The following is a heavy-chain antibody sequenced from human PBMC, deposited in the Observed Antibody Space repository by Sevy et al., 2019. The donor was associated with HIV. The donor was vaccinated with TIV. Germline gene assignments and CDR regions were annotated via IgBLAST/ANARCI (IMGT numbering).Heavy chain of an antibody. V-gene: IGHV1-69*13. D-gene: IGHD6-19*01. CDR3: ARGGGNGWYYFDY. Sequence: ASVKVSCKASGGTFSSYGISWVRQAPGQGLEWMGGIIPILGTVNYAQKFQGRVTITAEESTKTAYMELSSLRSGDTAVYYCARGGGNGWYYFDYWGQETLVTVSS. CDR2: IIPILGTV. J-gene: IGHJ4*02. CDR1: GGTFSSYG.